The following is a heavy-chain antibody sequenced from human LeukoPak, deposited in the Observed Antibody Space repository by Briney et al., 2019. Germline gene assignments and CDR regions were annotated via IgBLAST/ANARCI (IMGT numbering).Heavy chain of an antibody. CDR1: GFTVSSYY. Sequence: PGGSLRLSCAASGFTVSSYYMSWVRQAPGKGLEWVSVIYSGGSTYYADSVKGRFTLSRDNSKNTLYLQINGLRAEDTAVYYCAKGGYSGYEWGSYFDYWGQGTLVTVSS. V-gene: IGHV3-53*01. J-gene: IGHJ4*02. D-gene: IGHD5-12*01. CDR3: AKGGYSGYEWGSYFDY. CDR2: IYSGGST.